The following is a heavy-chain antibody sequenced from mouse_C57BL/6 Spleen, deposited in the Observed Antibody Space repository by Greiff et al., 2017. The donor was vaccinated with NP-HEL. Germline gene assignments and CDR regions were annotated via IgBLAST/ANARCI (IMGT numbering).Heavy chain of an antibody. V-gene: IGHV1-55*01. Sequence: QVQLQQPGAELVKPGASVKMSCKASGYTFTSYWITWVKQRPGQGLEWIGDIYPGSGSTNYNEKFKSKATLTVDTSSSTAYMQLSSLTSEESAVYFCARSPYFYGSSSFAYWGQGTLVTVSA. CDR2: IYPGSGST. CDR3: ARSPYFYGSSSFAY. J-gene: IGHJ3*01. D-gene: IGHD1-1*01. CDR1: GYTFTSYW.